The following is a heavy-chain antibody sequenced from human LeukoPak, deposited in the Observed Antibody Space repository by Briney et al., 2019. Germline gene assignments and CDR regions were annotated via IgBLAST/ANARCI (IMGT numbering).Heavy chain of an antibody. CDR2: ISAYNGNT. J-gene: IGHJ4*02. CDR3: ARGPYYYDSSGPMSGSYFDY. V-gene: IGHV1-18*01. D-gene: IGHD3-22*01. CDR1: GYTFTSYG. Sequence: ASVKVSCKASGYTFTSYGISWVRQAPGQGLEWMGWISAYNGNTNYAQKLQGRVTMTTDTSTSTAYMELRSRRSDDTAVYYCARGPYYYDSSGPMSGSYFDYWGQGTLVTVSS.